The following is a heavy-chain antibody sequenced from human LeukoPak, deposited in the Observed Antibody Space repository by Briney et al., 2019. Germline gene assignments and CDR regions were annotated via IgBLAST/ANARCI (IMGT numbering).Heavy chain of an antibody. D-gene: IGHD2-2*01. Sequence: SVKVSCKASGYTFTNYDINWVRQAPGQGLEWMGRIIPILGIANYAQKFQGRVTITTDESTSTAYMELSSLRAEDTAVYYCAKSRVPAALHQLYFDYWGQGTLVTVSS. CDR2: IIPILGIA. CDR3: AKSRVPAALHQLYFDY. J-gene: IGHJ4*02. CDR1: GYTFTNYD. V-gene: IGHV1-69*04.